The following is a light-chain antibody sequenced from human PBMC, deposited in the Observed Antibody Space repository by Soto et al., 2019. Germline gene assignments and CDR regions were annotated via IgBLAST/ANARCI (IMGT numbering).Light chain of an antibody. CDR2: EVS. J-gene: IGLJ2*01. V-gene: IGLV2-8*01. CDR1: SSDVGGYNY. Sequence: QSALTQPPSASGSPGQSVTISCTGTSSDVGGYNYVSWYQQHPGKAPKFMIYEVSKRPSGVPDRFSGSKSGNTASLTVSGLPAEDEADYYCSSYGGRNSWVFGGGTKLTVL. CDR3: SSYGGRNSWV.